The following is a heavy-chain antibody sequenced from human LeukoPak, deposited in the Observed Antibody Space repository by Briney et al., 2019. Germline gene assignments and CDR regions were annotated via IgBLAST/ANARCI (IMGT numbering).Heavy chain of an antibody. D-gene: IGHD2-8*02. CDR1: GGSISSYY. CDR2: IYTSGST. Sequence: SETLSLTCTVSGGSISSYYWSWIRQPAGKGLEWVGRIYTSGSTNYNPSLKSRVTMSVDTSKNQFSLKLSSVTAADTAVYYCATSLVAEDAFDIWGQGTMVTVSS. J-gene: IGHJ3*02. CDR3: ATSLVAEDAFDI. V-gene: IGHV4-4*07.